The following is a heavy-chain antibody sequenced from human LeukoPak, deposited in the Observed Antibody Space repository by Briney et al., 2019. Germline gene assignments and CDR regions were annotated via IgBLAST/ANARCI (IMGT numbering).Heavy chain of an antibody. CDR3: ARGPNYYDSSGHPYYFDY. J-gene: IGHJ4*02. Sequence: NPSETLSLTCAVYGGSFSGYYWSWIRQPPGKGLEWIGEINHSGSTNYNPSLKSRVTISVDTSKNQFSLKLSSVTAADTAVYYCARGPNYYDSSGHPYYFDYWGQGTLVTVSS. V-gene: IGHV4-34*01. CDR2: INHSGST. D-gene: IGHD3-22*01. CDR1: GGSFSGYY.